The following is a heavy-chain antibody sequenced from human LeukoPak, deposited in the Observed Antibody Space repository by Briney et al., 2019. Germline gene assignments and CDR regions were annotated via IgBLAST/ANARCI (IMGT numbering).Heavy chain of an antibody. Sequence: AGGSLRLSCAASGFTFSSYSMNWVRQAPGKGLEWVSSISSGTSYIYYADSVKGRFSISRDISKNTVYLQMNSLRAEDTAVYYCATFSYAGNAGGSAGSWGQGTLVTVSS. D-gene: IGHD4-23*01. CDR3: ATFSYAGNAGGSAGS. J-gene: IGHJ5*02. V-gene: IGHV3-21*04. CDR1: GFTFSSYS. CDR2: ISSGTSYI.